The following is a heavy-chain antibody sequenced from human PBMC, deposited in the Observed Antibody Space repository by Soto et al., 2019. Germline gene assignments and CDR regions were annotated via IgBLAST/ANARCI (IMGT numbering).Heavy chain of an antibody. CDR1: GASISTNNW. V-gene: IGHV4-4*02. D-gene: IGHD6-13*01. CDR2: VYHSGST. CDR3: AVPGAGDFDY. Sequence: SETLSLTCAVSGASISTNNWWSWVRQPPGKGLEWIGEVYHSGSTNCNPSLKSRVTISMDKSKNQFSLRLTSMTAADTAVYYCAVPGAGDFDYWSQGTLVTVSS. J-gene: IGHJ4*02.